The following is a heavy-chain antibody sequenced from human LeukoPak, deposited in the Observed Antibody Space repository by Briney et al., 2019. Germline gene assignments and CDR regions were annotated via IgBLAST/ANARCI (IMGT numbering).Heavy chain of an antibody. Sequence: PGGSLRLSCAASGFTFDDYGTSWVRQAPGKGLEWVSGINWNGGSTGYADSVKGRFTISRDSAKNSLYLQMNSLRPEDTALYYCARARGSGGSGSYSFFDYWGQGTLVTVSS. V-gene: IGHV3-20*04. J-gene: IGHJ4*02. CDR3: ARARGSGGSGSYSFFDY. CDR2: INWNGGST. CDR1: GFTFDDYG. D-gene: IGHD3-10*01.